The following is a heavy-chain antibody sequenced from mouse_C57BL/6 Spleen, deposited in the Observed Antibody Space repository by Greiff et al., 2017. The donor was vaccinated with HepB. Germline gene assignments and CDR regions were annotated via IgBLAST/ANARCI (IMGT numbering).Heavy chain of an antibody. V-gene: IGHV5-4*01. CDR2: ISDGGSYT. J-gene: IGHJ4*01. D-gene: IGHD1-1*01. Sequence: EVQLVESGGGLVKPGGSLKLSCAASGFTFSSYAMSWVRQTPEKRLEWVATISDGGSYTYYPDNVKGRFTISRDNAKNNLNLKMSHLKSEDTAMYYCARKDYYGSSGYAMDYWGQGTSVTVSS. CDR1: GFTFSSYA. CDR3: ARKDYYGSSGYAMDY.